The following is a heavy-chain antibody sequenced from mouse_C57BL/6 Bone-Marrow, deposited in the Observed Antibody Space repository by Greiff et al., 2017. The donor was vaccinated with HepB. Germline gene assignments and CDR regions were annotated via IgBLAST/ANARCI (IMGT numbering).Heavy chain of an antibody. CDR2: IDPENGDT. CDR3: TTGRRGLRRLDY. CDR1: GFNIKDDY. Sequence: VQLKQSGAELVRPGASVKLSCTASGFNIKDDYMHWVKQRPEQGLEWIGWIDPENGDTEYASKFQGKATITADTSSNTAYLQLSSLTSEDTAVYYCTTGRRGLRRLDYWGQGTTLTVSS. J-gene: IGHJ2*01. V-gene: IGHV14-4*01. D-gene: IGHD2-4*01.